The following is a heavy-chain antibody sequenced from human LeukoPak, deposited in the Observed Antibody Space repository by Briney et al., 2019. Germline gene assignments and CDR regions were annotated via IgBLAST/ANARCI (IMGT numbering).Heavy chain of an antibody. CDR1: GFTLSSYW. Sequence: GSLRLSCAASGFTLSSYWMHWARQTPGKGLVWVSRMSSDESTTNYADSVKGRFTISRDNAKNSLYLQMNSLRAEDTAVYYCARHSGGWYGDTDFDYWGQGTLVTVSS. CDR3: ARHSGGWYGDTDFDY. D-gene: IGHD6-19*01. J-gene: IGHJ4*02. V-gene: IGHV3-74*01. CDR2: MSSDESTT.